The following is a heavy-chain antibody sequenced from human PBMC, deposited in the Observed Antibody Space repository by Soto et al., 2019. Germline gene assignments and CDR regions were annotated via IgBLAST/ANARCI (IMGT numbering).Heavy chain of an antibody. J-gene: IGHJ4*02. CDR2: INHSGST. CDR3: ARDPKTSDYFDY. D-gene: IGHD3-10*01. Sequence: SETLSLTCAVYGGSFSGYYWSWICQPPGKGLEWIGEINHSGSTNYNPSLKSRVTISVDTSKNQFSLKLSSVTAADTAVYYCARDPKTSDYFDYWGQGTLVTVSS. V-gene: IGHV4-34*01. CDR1: GGSFSGYY.